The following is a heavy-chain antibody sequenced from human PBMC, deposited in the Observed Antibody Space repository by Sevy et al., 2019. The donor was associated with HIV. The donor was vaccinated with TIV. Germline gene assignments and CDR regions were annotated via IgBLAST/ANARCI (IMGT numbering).Heavy chain of an antibody. D-gene: IGHD1-1*01. CDR3: ARGGNRYNWNADYFDY. CDR2: VSAYNGNT. Sequence: ASVKVSCKASGYTFTSYGISWVRQAPGQGLEWMGWVSAYNGNTNYAQKLQGRVTMTTDTSTSTAYMELRSLRSDDTAVYYCARGGNRYNWNADYFDYWGQGTLVTVSS. J-gene: IGHJ4*02. V-gene: IGHV1-18*01. CDR1: GYTFTSYG.